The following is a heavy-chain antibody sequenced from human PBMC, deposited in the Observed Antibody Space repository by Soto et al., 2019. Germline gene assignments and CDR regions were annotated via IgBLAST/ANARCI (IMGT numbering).Heavy chain of an antibody. CDR2: ISYDGSNK. CDR1: GFTFSSYA. V-gene: IGHV3-30-3*01. D-gene: IGHD3-3*01. Sequence: PGGSLRLSCAASGFTFSSYAMHWVRQAPGKGLEWVAVISYDGSNKYYADSVKGRFTISRDNSKNTLYLQMNSLRAEDTAVYYCAREEVAPRDFGVPLSSEGRDYYYYGMDVWGQGTTVTVSS. CDR3: AREEVAPRDFGVPLSSEGRDYYYYGMDV. J-gene: IGHJ6*02.